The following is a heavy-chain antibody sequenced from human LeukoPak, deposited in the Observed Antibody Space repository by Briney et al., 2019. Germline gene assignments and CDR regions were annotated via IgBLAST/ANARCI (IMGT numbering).Heavy chain of an antibody. D-gene: IGHD1-14*01. CDR3: ARDGTRVGAFDI. V-gene: IGHV4-59*11. Sequence: SETLSLTCTVSGGSISSHYWSWIRQPPGKGLEWIGYIYYSGSTNYNPSLKSRVTIPVDTSKNQFSLKLSSVTAADTAVYYCARDGTRVGAFDIWGQGTMVTVSS. CDR2: IYYSGST. J-gene: IGHJ3*02. CDR1: GGSISSHY.